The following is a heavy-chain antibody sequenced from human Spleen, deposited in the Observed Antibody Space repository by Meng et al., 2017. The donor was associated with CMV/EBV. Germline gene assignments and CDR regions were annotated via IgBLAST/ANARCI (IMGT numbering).Heavy chain of an antibody. J-gene: IGHJ4*02. V-gene: IGHV3-7*01. CDR1: GFTFSGYA. CDR3: ARGGGEY. D-gene: IGHD4-23*01. Sequence: GESLKISCAASGFTFSGYAMSWVRQAPGKGLEWLANIKKDGSETYYLDSVKGRFTISRDNAKNSLYLQMNGLRAEDTAVYYCARGGGEYWGQGTLVTVSS. CDR2: IKKDGSET.